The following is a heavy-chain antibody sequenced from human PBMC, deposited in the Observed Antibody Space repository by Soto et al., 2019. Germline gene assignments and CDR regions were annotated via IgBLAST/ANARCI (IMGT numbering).Heavy chain of an antibody. CDR2: IWYDGSNK. V-gene: IGHV3-33*01. CDR1: GFTFSSYG. Sequence: GGSLRLSCAASGFTFSSYGMHWVRQAPGKGLEWVAVIWYDGSNKYYADSVKGRFTISRDNSKNTLYLQMNSLRAEDTAVYYCARHPAPPPGPAFDIWGQGTMVTVSS. CDR3: ARHPAPPPGPAFDI. J-gene: IGHJ3*02. D-gene: IGHD2-8*02.